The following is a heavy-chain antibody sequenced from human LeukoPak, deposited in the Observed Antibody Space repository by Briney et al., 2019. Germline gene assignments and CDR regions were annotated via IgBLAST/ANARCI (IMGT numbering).Heavy chain of an antibody. D-gene: IGHD1-26*01. CDR1: GYTFSGYY. CDR2: INPNSGDT. CDR3: ARTLPNYYYGMDV. J-gene: IGHJ6*02. Sequence: ASVKVSCKASGYTFSGYYMHWVRQAPGQGLEXXGWINPNSGDTNYAQKFQGRVSMTRDTSINTAYMELSRLRSDDTSVYYCARTLPNYYYGMDVWGQGTTVTVSS. V-gene: IGHV1-2*02.